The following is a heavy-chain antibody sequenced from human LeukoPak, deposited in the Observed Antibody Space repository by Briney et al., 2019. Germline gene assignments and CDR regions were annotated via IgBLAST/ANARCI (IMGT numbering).Heavy chain of an antibody. CDR1: GYTFTGYY. CDR2: INPNSGGT. V-gene: IGHV1-2*02. D-gene: IGHD2-15*01. CDR3: ARILRVNCSGGSCYSSYYYYYMDV. Sequence: ASVKVSCKASGYTFTGYYMHWVPQAPGQGLEWMGWINPNSGGTNYAQKFQGRVTMTRDTSISTAYMELSRLRSDDTAVYYCARILRVNCSGGSCYSSYYYYYMDVWGKGTTVTVSS. J-gene: IGHJ6*03.